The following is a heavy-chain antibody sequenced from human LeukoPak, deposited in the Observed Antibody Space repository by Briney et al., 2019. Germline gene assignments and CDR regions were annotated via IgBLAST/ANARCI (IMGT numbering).Heavy chain of an antibody. J-gene: IGHJ4*02. CDR2: IIPIFGTA. CDR1: GGTFSSYA. Sequence: GASVKVSCKASGGTFSSYAISWVRQAPGQGLEWMGGIIPIFGTANYAQKFQGRVTITADESTSTAYMELSSLRSEDTAVYYCARGPATMIVVVIHGDYFDYWGQGTLVTVSS. D-gene: IGHD3-22*01. CDR3: ARGPATMIVVVIHGDYFDY. V-gene: IGHV1-69*13.